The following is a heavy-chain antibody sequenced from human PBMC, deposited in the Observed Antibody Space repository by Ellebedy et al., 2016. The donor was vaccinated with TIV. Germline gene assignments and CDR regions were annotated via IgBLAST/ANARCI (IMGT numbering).Heavy chain of an antibody. J-gene: IGHJ4*02. CDR2: INPSDGGT. CDR1: GGTFGNYA. D-gene: IGHD3-10*01. CDR3: ASYGSGTYASFDL. Sequence: ASVKVSCKASGGTFGNYAISWVRRAPGQGLEWMGIINPSDGGTTYAKKFQGRVTMTRDRSMNTVYMDLSSLRSEDTAVYYCASYGSGTYASFDLWGQGTLVTVSS. V-gene: IGHV1-46*01.